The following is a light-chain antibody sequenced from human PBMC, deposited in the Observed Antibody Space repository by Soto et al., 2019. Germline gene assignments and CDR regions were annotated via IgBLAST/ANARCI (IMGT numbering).Light chain of an antibody. V-gene: IGLV1-44*01. CDR3: ATWDGSLTGYV. CDR2: STD. J-gene: IGLJ1*01. Sequence: QSVLTQPPSASGALGQRVTISCSGGSSNIGSNTVNWYQQPPGTAPKLLICSTDQRPSGVPDRFSGSKSGTSASLAISGLKSEDEADYYCATWDGSLTGYVFGTGTQLTVL. CDR1: SSNIGSNT.